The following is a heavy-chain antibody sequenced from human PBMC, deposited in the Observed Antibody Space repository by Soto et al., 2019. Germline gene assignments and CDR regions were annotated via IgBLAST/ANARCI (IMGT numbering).Heavy chain of an antibody. CDR1: GFIFRSYA. CDR2: ISGSGGST. J-gene: IGHJ4*02. V-gene: IGHV3-23*01. CDR3: ARGHYYDSSGYYY. Sequence: EVQLLESGGGLVQPGGSLRLSCAASGFIFRSYAMTWVRQAPGKGLEWVSGISGSGGSTYYADSVKGRFTISRDNAKSTLYLQMNSLRAEDTAIYYCARGHYYDSSGYYYWGQGTLVTVSS. D-gene: IGHD3-22*01.